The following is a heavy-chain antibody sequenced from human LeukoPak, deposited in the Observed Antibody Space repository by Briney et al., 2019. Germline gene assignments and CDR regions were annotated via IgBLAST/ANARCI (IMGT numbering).Heavy chain of an antibody. V-gene: IGHV3-30*18. CDR3: AKSSAGSVLAATPSDS. CDR1: GFTFSSYA. Sequence: GGSLRLSCAASGFTFSSYAMSWVRQAPDKGLEWVAVISYDGSKKYYADSVKGRFTISRDNSKNTLYLQMDSLRADDTAMYYCAKSSAGSVLAATPSDSWGQGTLVTVSS. J-gene: IGHJ4*02. D-gene: IGHD2-15*01. CDR2: ISYDGSKK.